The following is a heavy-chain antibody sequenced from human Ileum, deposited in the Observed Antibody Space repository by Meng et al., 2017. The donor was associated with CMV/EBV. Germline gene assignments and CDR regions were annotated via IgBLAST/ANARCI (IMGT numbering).Heavy chain of an antibody. D-gene: IGHD3-10*01. Sequence: LHPQGSAPGLVKPSETLSLICPVSAASFNNDNDYWAWIRQSPGTGLEWIVSVHNNGGTYHNPSLRSRVTISVDTSKHQFSLRMNSVTAADTAIYYCVKDLPRGPSDYWSQGTLVTVSS. CDR3: VKDLPRGPSDY. V-gene: IGHV4-39*07. CDR2: VHNNGGT. J-gene: IGHJ4*02. CDR1: AASFNNDNDY.